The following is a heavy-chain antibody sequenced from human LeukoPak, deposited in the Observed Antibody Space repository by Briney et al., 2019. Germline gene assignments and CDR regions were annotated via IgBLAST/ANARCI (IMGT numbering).Heavy chain of an antibody. Sequence: GGSLRLSCAASGFTFSRYSMNWVRQAPGKGLEWVSSITTSSSYIYYADSVKGRFTISRDNAKNSLYLQMSSLRGEDTAVYYCATGGVHYYDSSADYWGQGTLVTVSS. CDR1: GFTFSRYS. CDR3: ATGGVHYYDSSADY. J-gene: IGHJ4*02. V-gene: IGHV3-21*01. D-gene: IGHD3-22*01. CDR2: ITTSSSYI.